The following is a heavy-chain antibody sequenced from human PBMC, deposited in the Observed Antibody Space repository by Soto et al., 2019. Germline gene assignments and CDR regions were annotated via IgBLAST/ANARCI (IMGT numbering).Heavy chain of an antibody. Sequence: GGSLRLSCTASGFSFSSYAMRWVRQAPGKGLEWVSGLSSSGDRTYYADSVKGRFTISRDNSKNTLYLQMNSLSAEDTAIYYCAKDAIMVSSSFNYFDFWGQGALVTVSS. J-gene: IGHJ4*02. CDR2: LSSSGDRT. V-gene: IGHV3-23*01. CDR3: AKDAIMVSSSFNYFDF. D-gene: IGHD6-13*01. CDR1: GFSFSSYA.